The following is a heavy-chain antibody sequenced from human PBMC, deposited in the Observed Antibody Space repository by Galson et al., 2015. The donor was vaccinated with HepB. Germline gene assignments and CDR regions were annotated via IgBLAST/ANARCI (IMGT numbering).Heavy chain of an antibody. J-gene: IGHJ4*02. CDR1: GFTFSDYY. Sequence: SLRLSCAASGFTFSDYYMTWIRQAPGKGLEWISYISSSSAYTNYADSVKGRFTISRDNAKSSLYLQMNSLRAEDTAVYYCARGELWSKYYLDYWGQGTLLTLSS. V-gene: IGHV3-11*05. CDR3: ARGELWSKYYLDY. CDR2: ISSSSAYT. D-gene: IGHD5-18*01.